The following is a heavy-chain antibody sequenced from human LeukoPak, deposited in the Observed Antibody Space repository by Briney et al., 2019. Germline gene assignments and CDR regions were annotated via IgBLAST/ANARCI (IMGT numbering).Heavy chain of an antibody. CDR2: IYYSGST. CDR1: GDSMSSSHYC. J-gene: IGHJ4*02. V-gene: IGHV4-39*07. Sequence: SETLSLTCTVSGDSMSSSHYCWGWIRQPPGKGLEWIGSIYYSGSTYYNPSLKSRVTISVDTSKNQFSLKLSSVTAADTAVYYCASGRGPFDYWGQGTLVTVSS. CDR3: ASGRGPFDY.